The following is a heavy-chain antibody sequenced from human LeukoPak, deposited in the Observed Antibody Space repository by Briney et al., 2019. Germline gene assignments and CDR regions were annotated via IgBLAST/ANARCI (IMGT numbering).Heavy chain of an antibody. V-gene: IGHV1-69*13. CDR1: GGTFSSYA. D-gene: IGHD3-22*01. J-gene: IGHJ3*02. CDR3: ASLSGNGRYYYDSSDYPHVAFDI. Sequence: ASVKVSCKASGGTFSSYAISWVRQAPGQGLEWMGGIIPIFGTANYAQKFQGRVTITADESTSTAYMELSSLRSEDTAVYYCASLSGNGRYYYDSSDYPHVAFDIWGQGTMVTVSS. CDR2: IIPIFGTA.